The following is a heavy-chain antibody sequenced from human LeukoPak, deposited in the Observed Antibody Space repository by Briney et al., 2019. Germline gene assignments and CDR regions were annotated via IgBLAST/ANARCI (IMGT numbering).Heavy chain of an antibody. J-gene: IGHJ5*02. Sequence: SETLSLTCTVSGGSISSGGYYWRWIRQHPGKGLEWIGYIYYSGSTYYNPSLKSRVTISVDTSKNQFSLKLSSVTAADTAVYYCARVAHSGSYTNWFDPWGQGTLVTVSS. D-gene: IGHD1-26*01. CDR2: IYYSGST. V-gene: IGHV4-31*03. CDR1: GGSISSGGYY. CDR3: ARVAHSGSYTNWFDP.